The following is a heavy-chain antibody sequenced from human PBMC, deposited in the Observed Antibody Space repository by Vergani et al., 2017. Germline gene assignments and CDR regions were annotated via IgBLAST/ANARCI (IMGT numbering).Heavy chain of an antibody. CDR3: ARGGWAAGNFYPFDP. V-gene: IGHV1-69*04. D-gene: IGHD6-13*01. Sequence: QVQLVQSGAEVKKPGSSVKVSCKASGGTFSSYAISWVRQAPGQGLEWMGRIIPILGIANYAQKYQGRVTITADKAPSTAYMELSSLRSEDTAVYYCARGGWAAGNFYPFDPWGQGTLVTVSS. CDR2: IIPILGIA. CDR1: GGTFSSYA. J-gene: IGHJ5*02.